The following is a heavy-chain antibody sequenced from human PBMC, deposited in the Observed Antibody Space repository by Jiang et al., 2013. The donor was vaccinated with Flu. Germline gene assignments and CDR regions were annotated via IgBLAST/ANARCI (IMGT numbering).Heavy chain of an antibody. Sequence: SGAEVKKPGASVKVSCKAPGYTFSSYYMHGVRQAPRQGLEWMGIINLSSGRTNYAQKFQGRLTMTRDTSTSTVFLELSSLRPEDTAVYFCAEGGYGANSFDYWGQGTLVTV. CDR1: GYTFSSYY. V-gene: IGHV1-46*03. CDR3: AEGGYGANSFDY. D-gene: IGHD4-23*01. CDR2: INLSSGRT. J-gene: IGHJ4*02.